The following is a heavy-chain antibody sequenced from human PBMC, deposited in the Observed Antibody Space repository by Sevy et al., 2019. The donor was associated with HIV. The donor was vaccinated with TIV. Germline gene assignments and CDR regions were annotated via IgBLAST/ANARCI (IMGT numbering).Heavy chain of an antibody. D-gene: IGHD2-8*01. CDR2: FSFGCGKI. V-gene: IGHV3-23*01. CDR1: GFTFSKYS. Sequence: GSLRLSCAASGFTFSKYSMSLIRQTPGKGLEWVSTFSFGCGKINYADSVKGRFTISRDDSRNTFYLQMNSLRAEDTAIYYCAREGCTKPHDYWGQGTVVTVSS. J-gene: IGHJ4*02. CDR3: AREGCTKPHDY.